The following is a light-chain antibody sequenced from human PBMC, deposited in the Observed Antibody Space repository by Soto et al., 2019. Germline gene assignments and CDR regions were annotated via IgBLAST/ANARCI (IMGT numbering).Light chain of an antibody. CDR3: QSLEM. V-gene: IGLV6-57*04. CDR2: EDN. Sequence: NFMLTQPHSVSESPGKTVTISCTRSSGSIASNYVQWYQQRPGSAPTTVIYEDNQRPSGVPDRFSGSIDSSSNSASLTISGLKTEDEADYYCQSLEMFGGGTKLTVL. CDR1: SGSIASNY. J-gene: IGLJ3*02.